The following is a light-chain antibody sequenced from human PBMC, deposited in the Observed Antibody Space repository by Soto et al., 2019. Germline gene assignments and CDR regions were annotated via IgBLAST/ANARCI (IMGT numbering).Light chain of an antibody. CDR2: AAS. Sequence: EIVLTQSPATLSLSPGERATLSCRASQSVSSYFAWYQQKPGQAPRLLIYAASNRATGIPARFSGSGSGTDFTLTTSSLEPEDFAVYSCQQRGNWPLTFGQGTKVEIK. CDR1: QSVSSY. V-gene: IGKV3-11*01. J-gene: IGKJ1*01. CDR3: QQRGNWPLT.